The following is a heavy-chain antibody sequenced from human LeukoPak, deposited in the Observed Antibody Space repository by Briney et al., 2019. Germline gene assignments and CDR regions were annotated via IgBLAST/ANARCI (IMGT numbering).Heavy chain of an antibody. CDR2: ISYDGSNK. V-gene: IGHV3-30-3*01. D-gene: IGHD1-26*01. CDR1: EFTFSKYA. J-gene: IGHJ4*01. Sequence: GTSLRLSCAASEFTFSKYAMHWVRQAPGKGLEWVAVISYDGSNKYYADSVKGRFTISRDNSKNTLYLQTNSLKTDDTAVYYCARGLVSGSQRGYFDYWGHGTLVTVSS. CDR3: ARGLVSGSQRGYFDY.